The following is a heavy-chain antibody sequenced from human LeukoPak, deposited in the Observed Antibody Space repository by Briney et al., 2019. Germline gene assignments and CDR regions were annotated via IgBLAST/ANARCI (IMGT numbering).Heavy chain of an antibody. CDR2: IYYNGNT. V-gene: IGHV4-31*03. CDR3: ARAVTSYYFDY. CDR1: GGSISSGGYY. D-gene: IGHD4-17*01. Sequence: PSQTLSLNGIVSGGSISSGGYYWSWIRQHPGKSLEWIGYIYYNGNTYYNPSLKSRVSISKDTSKNHFSLKLSSVTAADTAVYYCARAVTSYYFDYWGQGTLVTVSA. J-gene: IGHJ4*02.